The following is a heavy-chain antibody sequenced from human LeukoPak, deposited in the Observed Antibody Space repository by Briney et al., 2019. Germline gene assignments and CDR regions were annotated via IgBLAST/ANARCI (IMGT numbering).Heavy chain of an antibody. J-gene: IGHJ1*01. D-gene: IGHD1-1*01. CDR3: AGDYSLTLGTTTYFQH. Sequence: ASVKASCKASGYIFDIYAMIWVRQAPGQGLELMGWINTNTGNPTYAQGFTGRFVFSLDTSVSTAYLQISSLKAEDTAVYYCAGDYSLTLGTTTYFQHWGQGTLVTVSS. CDR2: INTNTGNP. V-gene: IGHV7-4-1*02. CDR1: GYIFDIYA.